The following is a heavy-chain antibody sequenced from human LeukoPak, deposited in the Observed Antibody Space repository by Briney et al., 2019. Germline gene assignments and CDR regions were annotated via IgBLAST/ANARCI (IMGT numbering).Heavy chain of an antibody. J-gene: IGHJ6*02. CDR3: ARDHDGGGGYDILTGYYYGMDV. V-gene: IGHV1-2*06. CDR1: GYTFTGYY. Sequence: ASVKVSCKASGYTFTGYYMHWVRQAPGQGLEWMGRINPNSGGTNYAQKFQGRVTMTRDTSISTAYMELSRLRSDDTAVYYCARDHDGGGGYDILTGYYYGMDVWGQGTTVTVSS. CDR2: INPNSGGT. D-gene: IGHD3-9*01.